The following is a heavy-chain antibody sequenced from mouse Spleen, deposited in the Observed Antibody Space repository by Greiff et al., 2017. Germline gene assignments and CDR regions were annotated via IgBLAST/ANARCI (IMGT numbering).Heavy chain of an antibody. CDR1: GYSITSGYY. Sequence: VQLKESGPGLVKPSQSLSLTCSVTGYSITSGYYWNWIRQPPGNKLEWMGYISYDGSNNYNPSLKNRISITRDTSKNQFFLKLNSVTTEDTATYYCAREDYWGQGTTLTVSS. CDR3: AREDY. CDR2: ISYDGSN. J-gene: IGHJ2*01. V-gene: IGHV3-6*01.